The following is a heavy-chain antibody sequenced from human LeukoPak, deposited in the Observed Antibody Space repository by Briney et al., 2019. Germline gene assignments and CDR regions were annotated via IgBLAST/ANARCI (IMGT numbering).Heavy chain of an antibody. V-gene: IGHV3-48*03. D-gene: IGHD6-13*01. Sequence: GGSLRLSCEASGFTFSSYEMNWVRQAPGKGVEGVAYISSSGKTIYYADSTKGRFTVSRDNAKNSLYLQMNSLRAEDTAVYYCATTSIAAAVPGCFDYWGQGTLVTVFS. CDR1: GFTFSSYE. J-gene: IGHJ4*02. CDR3: ATTSIAAAVPGCFDY. CDR2: ISSSGKTI.